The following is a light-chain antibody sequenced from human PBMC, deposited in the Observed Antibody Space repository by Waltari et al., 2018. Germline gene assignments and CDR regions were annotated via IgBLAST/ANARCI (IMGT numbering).Light chain of an antibody. J-gene: IGLJ1*01. CDR1: RSNIGAGYG. CDR2: DNT. Sequence: QSVLTQPPSLSGAPGQGVTISCNGSRSNIGAGYGLQCYQQFPGTAPKLFIYDNTNRPSGVPARFSGSKSGTSASLAITGLQAEDEADYYCQSYDSSLRGFYVFGTGTKVTV. V-gene: IGLV1-40*01. CDR3: QSYDSSLRGFYV.